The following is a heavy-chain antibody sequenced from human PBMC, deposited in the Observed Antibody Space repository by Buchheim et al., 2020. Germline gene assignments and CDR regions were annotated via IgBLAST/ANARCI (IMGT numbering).Heavy chain of an antibody. V-gene: IGHV3-11*06. Sequence: QVQLVESGGGLVKPGGSLRLSCAASGFTFSDSYMSWIRQAPGKGLEWVSYISSSSSFTNFADSVRGRFTISRDNAKNPLYLQMNSLRAEDTAVYYCARDRHDYGGPYYFDYWGQGTL. CDR2: ISSSSSFT. CDR3: ARDRHDYGGPYYFDY. J-gene: IGHJ4*02. D-gene: IGHD4-23*01. CDR1: GFTFSDSY.